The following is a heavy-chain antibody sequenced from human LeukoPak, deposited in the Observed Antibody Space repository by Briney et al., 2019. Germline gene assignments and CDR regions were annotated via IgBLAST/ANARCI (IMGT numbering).Heavy chain of an antibody. V-gene: IGHV3-30-3*01. CDR3: ARADGSVAGPPSGH. J-gene: IGHJ4*02. CDR2: ISYDGSDK. CDR1: GFTFSSYE. D-gene: IGHD6-19*01. Sequence: GGSLRLSCAASGFTFSSYEMNWVRQAPGKGLEWVAFISYDGSDKYYADSVKGRLTISRDNSKSTLYLQMISLRTEDTAVYYCARADGSVAGPPSGHWGQGTLVTVSS.